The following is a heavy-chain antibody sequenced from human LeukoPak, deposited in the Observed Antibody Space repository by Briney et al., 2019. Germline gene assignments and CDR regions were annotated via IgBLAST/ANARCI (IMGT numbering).Heavy chain of an antibody. CDR1: GYTFTGYY. Sequence: ASVKVSCKASGYTFTGYYMHWVRQAPGQGLEWMGRINPNSGGANYAQKFQGRVTMTRDTSISTAYMELSRLRSDDTAVYYCARDRRVMITFGSYYYGMDVWGQGTTVTVS. CDR3: ARDRRVMITFGSYYYGMDV. CDR2: INPNSGGA. J-gene: IGHJ6*02. V-gene: IGHV1-2*06. D-gene: IGHD3-16*01.